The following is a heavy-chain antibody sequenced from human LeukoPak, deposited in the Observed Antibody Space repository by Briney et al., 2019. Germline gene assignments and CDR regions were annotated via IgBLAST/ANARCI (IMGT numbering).Heavy chain of an antibody. CDR1: GYTFANFG. J-gene: IGHJ4*02. CDR2: ISAYNGNT. Sequence: ASVKVSCKASGYTFANFGISWVRQAPGQGLEWMGWISAYNGNTNYAQKLQGRVTMTTDTSTSTAYMELRSLRSDDTAVYYCARGDKVSYDSSGYYRAPSDYRGQGTLVTVSS. D-gene: IGHD3-22*01. V-gene: IGHV1-18*01. CDR3: ARGDKVSYDSSGYYRAPSDY.